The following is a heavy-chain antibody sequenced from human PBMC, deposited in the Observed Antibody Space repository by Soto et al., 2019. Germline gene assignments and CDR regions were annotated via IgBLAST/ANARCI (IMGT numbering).Heavy chain of an antibody. V-gene: IGHV4-4*07. CDR3: ARDLIQGLVISGRGNYAWNWFDP. CDR1: GGAISSYY. Sequence: PSETLSLTCTVSGGAISSYYWSFSGQPAGKGLERIGRIYTSGSTNYNPSLKSRVTMSVDTSKNQFSLKLSSVTAADTAVYYCARDLIQGLVISGRGNYAWNWFDPWGQGTLVTVSS. CDR2: IYTSGST. J-gene: IGHJ5*02. D-gene: IGHD3-9*01.